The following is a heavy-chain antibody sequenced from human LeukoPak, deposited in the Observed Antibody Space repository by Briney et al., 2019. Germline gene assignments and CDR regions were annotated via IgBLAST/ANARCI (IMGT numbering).Heavy chain of an antibody. CDR3: ARRDYGSGSYFQTQNWFDP. CDR2: IYYSGST. Sequence: SETLSLTCTVSGGSISSSSYYWGWIRQPPGKGLEWIGSIYYSGSTYYNPSLKSRVTVSVDTSKNQFSLKLSSVTAADAAVYYCARRDYGSGSYFQTQNWFDPWGQGTLVTVSS. D-gene: IGHD3-10*01. V-gene: IGHV4-39*01. J-gene: IGHJ5*02. CDR1: GGSISSSSYY.